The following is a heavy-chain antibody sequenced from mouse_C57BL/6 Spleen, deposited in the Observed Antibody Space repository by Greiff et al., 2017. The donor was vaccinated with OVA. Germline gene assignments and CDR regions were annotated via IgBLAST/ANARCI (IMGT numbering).Heavy chain of an antibody. CDR3: ARSAKAPYYAMDY. Sequence: QVQLQQSGAELVKPGASVKISCKASGYAFSSYWMNWVKQRPGKGLEWIGQIYPGDGDTNYNGKFKGKATLTADKSSSTAYMQLSSLTSEDSAVYFCARSAKAPYYAMDYWGQGTSVTVSS. CDR2: IYPGDGDT. J-gene: IGHJ4*01. V-gene: IGHV1-80*01. CDR1: GYAFSSYW.